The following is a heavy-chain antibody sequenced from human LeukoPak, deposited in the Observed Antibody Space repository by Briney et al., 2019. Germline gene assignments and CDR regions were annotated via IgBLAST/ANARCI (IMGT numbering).Heavy chain of an antibody. CDR3: ATDVTGGAISF. CDR2: ITSSGGST. Sequence: GGSLRLSCAASGFTFSTYAMSWVRQAPGKGLEWVSIITSSGGSTNYADSVKGRFTISRDNSKDTLYLQMNSLKPDDAAVYYCATDVTGGAISFWRQGALVTVSS. V-gene: IGHV3-23*01. J-gene: IGHJ4*02. D-gene: IGHD1-14*01. CDR1: GFTFSTYA.